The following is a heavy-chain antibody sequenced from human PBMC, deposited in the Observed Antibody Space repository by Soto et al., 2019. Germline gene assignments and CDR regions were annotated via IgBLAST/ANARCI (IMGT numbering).Heavy chain of an antibody. V-gene: IGHV4-31*03. CDR1: GGSISSGGYY. J-gene: IGHJ4*02. CDR2: IYYSGST. CDR3: ARGLMVYAMPPMVEAIDY. Sequence: SETLSLTCTVSGGSISSGGYYWSWIRQHPGKGLEWIGYIYYSGSTYYNPSLKSRVTISVDTSKNQFSLKLSSVTAADTAVYYCARGLMVYAMPPMVEAIDYWGQGTLVTVSS. D-gene: IGHD2-8*01.